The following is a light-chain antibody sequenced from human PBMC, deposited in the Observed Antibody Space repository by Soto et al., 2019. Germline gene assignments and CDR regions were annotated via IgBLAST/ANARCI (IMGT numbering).Light chain of an antibody. V-gene: IGKV1-17*01. CDR1: QGIRSD. CDR2: AAS. J-gene: IGKJ1*01. CDR3: LHPSSHPRT. Sequence: MTQSPSSLSASVGDRVTITCRASQGIRSDLSWYQQSPGKAPKRLIYAASSLQSGVPSRFSGRGSGTEFTLASSSLNPEDFATYSSLHPSSHPRTFGQGTKVDIK.